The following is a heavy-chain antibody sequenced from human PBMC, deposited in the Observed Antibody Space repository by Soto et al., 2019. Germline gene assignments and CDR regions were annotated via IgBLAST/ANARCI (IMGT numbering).Heavy chain of an antibody. V-gene: IGHV4-34*01. CDR1: GGSFSGYY. D-gene: IGHD3-10*01. CDR3: AGARYYYGSGSYYNVGYYYYGMDV. CDR2: INHSGST. Sequence: SETLSLTCAVYGGSFSGYYWSWIRQPPGKGLEWIGEINHSGSTNYNPSLKSRVTISVDTSKNQFSLKLSSVTAADTAVYYCAGARYYYGSGSYYNVGYYYYGMDVWGQGSTVTVSS. J-gene: IGHJ6*02.